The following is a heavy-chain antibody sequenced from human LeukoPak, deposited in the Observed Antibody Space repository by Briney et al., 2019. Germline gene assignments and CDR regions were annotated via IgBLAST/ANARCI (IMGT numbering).Heavy chain of an antibody. CDR1: GGSIGSYY. J-gene: IGHJ5*02. V-gene: IGHV4-59*08. D-gene: IGHD3-3*01. CDR3: ARFRFLEWLFPWFDP. Sequence: SETLSLTCTVSGGSIGSYYWSWIRQPPGKGLEWIGYIYYSGSTNYNPSRKSRVTILVDTSKNQFSLKLSSVTAADTAVYYCARFRFLEWLFPWFDPWGQGTLVAVSS. CDR2: IYYSGST.